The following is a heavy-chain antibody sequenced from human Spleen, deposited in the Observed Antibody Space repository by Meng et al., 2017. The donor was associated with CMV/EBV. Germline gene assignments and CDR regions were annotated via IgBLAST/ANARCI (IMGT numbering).Heavy chain of an antibody. J-gene: IGHJ4*02. CDR3: ATSRTFDY. V-gene: IGHV3-7*01. Sequence: GESLKISCAASGFTFSSYWMSWVRQAPGKGLEWVANIKQDGSEKYYVDSVKGRFTISRDNAKNSLYLQMNSPRAEDTAVYYCATSRTFDYWGQGTLVTVSS. CDR1: GFTFSSYW. CDR2: IKQDGSEK.